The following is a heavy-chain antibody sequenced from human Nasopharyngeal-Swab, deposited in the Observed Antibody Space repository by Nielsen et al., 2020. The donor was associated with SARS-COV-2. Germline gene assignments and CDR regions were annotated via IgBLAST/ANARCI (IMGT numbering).Heavy chain of an antibody. Sequence: CQAPGKGLEWIGYIYYSGSTYYNPSLKSRVTISVDTSKNQFSLKLSSVTAADTAVYYCARGAIDYYDGSGYGDWGQGTLVTVSS. D-gene: IGHD3-22*01. V-gene: IGHV4-31*02. CDR2: IYYSGST. CDR3: ARGAIDYYDGSGYGD. J-gene: IGHJ4*02.